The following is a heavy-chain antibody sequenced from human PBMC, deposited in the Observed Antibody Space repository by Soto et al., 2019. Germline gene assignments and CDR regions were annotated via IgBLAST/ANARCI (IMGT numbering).Heavy chain of an antibody. V-gene: IGHV4-34*01. J-gene: IGHJ5*01. CDR3: ARVRDWFDS. CDR2: IDQNGFT. CDR1: NGSLSGYF. Sequence: SETLSLTCAVYNGSLSGYFWNWIRQSPDKGLEWTGEIDQNGFTRYNPSLRSRVTTSVDTSKNRFSLRLTSVTAADTAVYYCARVRDWFDSWGPGTLVTVSS.